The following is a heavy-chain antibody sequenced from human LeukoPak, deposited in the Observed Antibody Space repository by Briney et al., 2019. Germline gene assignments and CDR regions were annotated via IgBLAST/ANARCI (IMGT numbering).Heavy chain of an antibody. J-gene: IGHJ4*02. CDR2: INPSGGDT. V-gene: IGHV1-46*01. Sequence: SVKVSCKTSGYTFTSCYMHWVRQAPGQGLEWMGIINPSGGDTSFAQKFQGRVTVTRDTSTNTVYMELSSLRSEDTAVYYCARDGDRQSQQWLASPSVYWGQGALVTVSS. D-gene: IGHD6-19*01. CDR3: ARDGDRQSQQWLASPSVY. CDR1: GYTFTSCY.